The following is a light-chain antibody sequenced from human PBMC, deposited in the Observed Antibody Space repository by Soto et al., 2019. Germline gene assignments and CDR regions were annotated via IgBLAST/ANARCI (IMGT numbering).Light chain of an antibody. V-gene: IGKV1-5*03. J-gene: IGKJ4*01. Sequence: DIQMTQSPSTLSASVGDRIIITCRASQSISSWLAWYQQKPGKAPKLLIYKASSLESGVPSRFSGSGSGTKFTLTISSLQHDDSATYFCHQYSASHTFGGGTKVEIK. CDR3: HQYSASHT. CDR1: QSISSW. CDR2: KAS.